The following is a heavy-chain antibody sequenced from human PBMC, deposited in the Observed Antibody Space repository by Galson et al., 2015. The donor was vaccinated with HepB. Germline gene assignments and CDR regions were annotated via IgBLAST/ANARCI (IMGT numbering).Heavy chain of an antibody. CDR1: GFTFSDYY. CDR3: ARGAVVTPEVEWYFDL. CDR2: ISSSSSYT. Sequence: SLRLSCAASGFTFSDYYVSWIRQAPGKGLEWVSYISSSSSYTNYADSVKGRFTISRDNAKNSLYLQMNSLRAEDTAVYYCARGAVVTPEVEWYFDLWGRGTLVTVSS. J-gene: IGHJ2*01. D-gene: IGHD4-23*01. V-gene: IGHV3-11*06.